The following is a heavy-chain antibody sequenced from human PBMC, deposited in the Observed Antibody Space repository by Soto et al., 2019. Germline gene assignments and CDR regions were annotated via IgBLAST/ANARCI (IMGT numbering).Heavy chain of an antibody. V-gene: IGHV6-1*01. CDR3: ARGEQYSGRIFDY. CDR2: TYYRSKWYN. CDR1: GDSVSSNSAA. J-gene: IGHJ4*02. D-gene: IGHD1-26*01. Sequence: QVQLQQSGPGLVKPSQTLSFTCGISGDSVSSNSAAWNWLRQSPSRGLEWLGRTYYRSKWYNDYAVSVESRITINPDTSKNHFSLQLNFVTPEDTAVYFCARGEQYSGRIFDYWGQGTLVTVSS.